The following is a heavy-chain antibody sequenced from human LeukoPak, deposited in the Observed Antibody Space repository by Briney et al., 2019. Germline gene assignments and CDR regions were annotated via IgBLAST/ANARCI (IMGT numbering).Heavy chain of an antibody. Sequence: PSETLSLTSTVSGGSIGTFYWSWIRQSPGKGLEWIGYIYVTGTRYNPHLQSRVTISVDRSRNQFFLKLSSVTAADTAVYYCARHIGGGIEDMDVWGKGTKVIVSS. CDR2: IYVTGT. V-gene: IGHV4-59*08. CDR1: GGSIGTFY. CDR3: ARHIGGGIEDMDV. J-gene: IGHJ6*03. D-gene: IGHD3-16*02.